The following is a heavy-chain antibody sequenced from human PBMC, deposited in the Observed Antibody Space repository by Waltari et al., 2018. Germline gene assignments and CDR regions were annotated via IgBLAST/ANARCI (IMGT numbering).Heavy chain of an antibody. D-gene: IGHD2-15*01. CDR1: GGSISSSNW. Sequence: QVQLQESGPGLVKPSGTLSLTCAVSGGSISSSNWWSWVRQPPGKGLAWMGGIYHSGSTNYNPSLKSRVTISVDKSKNQFSLKLSSVTAADTAVYYCARAPCSGGSCYPGIQLWVYYYYYGMDVWGQGTTVTVSS. CDR2: IYHSGST. CDR3: ARAPCSGGSCYPGIQLWVYYYYYGMDV. J-gene: IGHJ6*02. V-gene: IGHV4-4*02.